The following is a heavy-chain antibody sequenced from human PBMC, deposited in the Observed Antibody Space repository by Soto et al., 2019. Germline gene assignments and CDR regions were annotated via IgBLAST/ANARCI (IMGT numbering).Heavy chain of an antibody. J-gene: IGHJ4*02. CDR1: GYTFTTYG. V-gene: IGHV1-18*01. CDR2: ISGYNGNT. D-gene: IGHD4-17*01. CDR3: AREYGNYGPDY. Sequence: QVQLVQSGAEVKKTGASVKVSCKASGYTFTTYGIDWVRQAPGQGLEWMGWISGYNGNTNYAQKLQGRVTMTSDTSTNTAYMELRSLRSDDTAVYYCAREYGNYGPDYWGQGTLVTVSS.